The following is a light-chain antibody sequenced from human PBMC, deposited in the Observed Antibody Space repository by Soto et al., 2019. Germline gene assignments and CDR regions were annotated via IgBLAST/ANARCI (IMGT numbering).Light chain of an antibody. CDR3: QQYYSYPLYT. V-gene: IGKV3-11*01. Sequence: EIVLTQSPATLSLSPGERATLSCGASQRITASLAWYQQKPGQAPRLLIYGDTTRAAGIPARFSGSGSGTDFTLTISGLETEDFATYYCQQYYSYPLYTFGQGTKLEIK. CDR2: GDT. J-gene: IGKJ2*01. CDR1: QRITAS.